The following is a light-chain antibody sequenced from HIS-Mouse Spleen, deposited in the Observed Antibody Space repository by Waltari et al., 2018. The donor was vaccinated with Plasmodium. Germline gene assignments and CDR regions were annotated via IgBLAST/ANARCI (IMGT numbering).Light chain of an antibody. V-gene: IGLV2-23*01. CDR2: DGS. J-gene: IGLJ1*01. CDR3: CSYAGSSTYV. CDR1: SSDVGSYNL. Sequence: QSALTQPASVSGSPGQSITISCTGTSSDVGSYNLVSWYQQHPGKAPKCMIYDGSKRLSGFSNRFSGSKSGNTASLTISGLQAEDEADYYCCSYAGSSTYVFGTGTKVTVL.